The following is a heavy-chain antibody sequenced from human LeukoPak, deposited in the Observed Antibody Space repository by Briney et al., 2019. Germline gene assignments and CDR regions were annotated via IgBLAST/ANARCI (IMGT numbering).Heavy chain of an antibody. D-gene: IGHD2-15*01. Sequence: GGSLRLSCAASGFTFSDYWMQWVRQVPGKGLLWVSRIHLDGSAKSYADSVKGRFTISRDNAKNTLCLQMNSLRVEDTAVYYCARARYCTSGSCYADYWGQGPLVTVSS. CDR3: ARARYCTSGSCYADY. CDR2: IHLDGSAK. J-gene: IGHJ4*02. CDR1: GFTFSDYW. V-gene: IGHV3-74*01.